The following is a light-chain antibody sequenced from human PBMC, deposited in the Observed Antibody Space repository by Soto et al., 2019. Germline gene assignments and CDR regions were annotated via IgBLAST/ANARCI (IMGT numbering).Light chain of an antibody. CDR2: WAS. J-gene: IGKJ2*01. Sequence: DIVMTQSPDSLAVSLGARATINCKSSQSILYSSKNKNYLAWYQQKPGQPPKLLIYWASTRESGVPDRFSGSGSGTDFTLTISSLQAEDVAVYFCQQFYSSPPTFGQGTKLEIK. CDR3: QQFYSSPPT. CDR1: QSILYSSKNKNY. V-gene: IGKV4-1*01.